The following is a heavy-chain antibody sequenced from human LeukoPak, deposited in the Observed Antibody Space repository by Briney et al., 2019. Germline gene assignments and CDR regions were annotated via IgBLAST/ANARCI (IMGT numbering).Heavy chain of an antibody. Sequence: PSETLSLTCTVSGDSISSSYWGWIRQPAGKGLEWIGRIHISGSTYYSPSLKSRVTMSVDTSTNQFSLKLSSVTAADTAMYHCARVRLGRGLDYWGQGTLVTVSS. CDR2: IHISGST. D-gene: IGHD6-19*01. V-gene: IGHV4-4*07. CDR3: ARVRLGRGLDY. J-gene: IGHJ4*02. CDR1: GDSISSSY.